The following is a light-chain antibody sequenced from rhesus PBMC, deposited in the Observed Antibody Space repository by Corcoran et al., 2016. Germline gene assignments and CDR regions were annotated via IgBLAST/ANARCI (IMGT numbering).Light chain of an antibody. Sequence: DIQITQSPSSLSASVGDRVTITCRASQGISTYFNWYQQKPGKAPKRLIYAASSLESGVPSRFSGSGAGTDFTLTISSLQPEDFATYYCLQYNSDPYSFGQGTKVEIK. CDR3: LQYNSDPYS. V-gene: IGKV1-43*02. J-gene: IGKJ2*01. CDR1: QGISTY. CDR2: AAS.